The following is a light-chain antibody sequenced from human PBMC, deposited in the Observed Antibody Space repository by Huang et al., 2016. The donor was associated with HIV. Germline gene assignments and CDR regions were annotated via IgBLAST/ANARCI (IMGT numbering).Light chain of an antibody. J-gene: IGKJ4*01. V-gene: IGKV3-11*01. CDR3: QQRSAWPLT. CDR2: DSA. Sequence: EIVLTQSPATLSLSTGERATLSCRASQSVHSYLAWYQQKPGQAPRLLIYDSANRATGIPARFSGSGSWTDFTLTISNLQSEDFAFYYGQQRSAWPLTFGGGTKVEI. CDR1: QSVHSY.